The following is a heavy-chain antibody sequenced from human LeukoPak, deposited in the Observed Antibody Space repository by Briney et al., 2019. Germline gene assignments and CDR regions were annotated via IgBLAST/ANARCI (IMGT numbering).Heavy chain of an antibody. CDR2: IKSSADGGAT. D-gene: IGHD2-8*02. J-gene: IGHJ4*02. Sequence: PGGSLRLSCAASGFTFSDAWLSWVRQAPGKGPEWVGRIKSSADGGATDYAAPVKGRFTVSRDDSKDTLYLHMNSLKTEDTAVYYCSLRYCSGISCPGYWGQGTLVTVSS. CDR3: SLRYCSGISCPGY. CDR1: GFTFSDAW. V-gene: IGHV3-15*01.